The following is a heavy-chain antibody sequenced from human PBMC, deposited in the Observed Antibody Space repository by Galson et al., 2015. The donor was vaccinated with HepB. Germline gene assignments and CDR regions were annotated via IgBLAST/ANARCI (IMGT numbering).Heavy chain of an antibody. CDR1: GYTFTSYY. Sequence: SVKVSCKASGYTFTSYYMHWVRQAPGQGLGWMGIINPSGGSTSYAQKFQGRVTMTRDTSTSTVYMELSSLRSEDTAVYYCAREGLDMVRGVIIRTYYYGMDVWGQGTTVTVSS. CDR2: INPSGGST. V-gene: IGHV1-46*03. D-gene: IGHD3-10*01. J-gene: IGHJ6*02. CDR3: AREGLDMVRGVIIRTYYYGMDV.